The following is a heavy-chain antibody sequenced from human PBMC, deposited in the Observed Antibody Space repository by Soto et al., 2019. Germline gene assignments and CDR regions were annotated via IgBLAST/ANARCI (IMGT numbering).Heavy chain of an antibody. CDR2: ISSSGSTI. D-gene: IGHD4-17*01. CDR1: GFTFSSYE. CDR3: AKDAPHYAY. J-gene: IGHJ4*02. V-gene: IGHV3-48*03. Sequence: PGGSLSLSCAASGFTFSSYEMNWVRQAPGKGLEWVSYISSSGSTIYYAASVKGRITISSDNAKNSLYLQMNSLRAEDKAVYYCAKDAPHYAYWGQGTLVTVSS.